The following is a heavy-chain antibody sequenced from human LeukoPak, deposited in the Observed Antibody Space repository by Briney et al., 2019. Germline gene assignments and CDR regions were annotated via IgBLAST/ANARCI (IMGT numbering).Heavy chain of an antibody. J-gene: IGHJ3*02. CDR3: ARDPRGYNWNDVSDAFDI. D-gene: IGHD1-20*01. CDR2: INHSGST. V-gene: IGHV4-34*01. Sequence: SETLSLTCAVYGGSFSGYYWSWIRQPPGKGLEWIGEINHSGSTNYNPSLKSRVTISVDTSKNQFSLKLSSVTAADTAVYYCARDPRGYNWNDVSDAFDIWGQGTMVTVSS. CDR1: GGSFSGYY.